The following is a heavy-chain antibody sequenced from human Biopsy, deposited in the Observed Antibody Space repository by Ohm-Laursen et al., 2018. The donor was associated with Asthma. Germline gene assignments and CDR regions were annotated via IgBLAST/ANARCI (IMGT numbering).Heavy chain of an antibody. D-gene: IGHD4-17*01. CDR2: VFWSGTT. Sequence: PSQTLSLTWTVGGAYIGSRDHHWSLIRQSPGTGLEWIGFVFWSGTTHYNRSLERRLSISIDTTRNEFSMTLRSVTAADTAVYFCARVASYGDLYFGIDVWGPGTTVSVS. V-gene: IGHV4-30-4*01. CDR3: ARVASYGDLYFGIDV. CDR1: GAYIGSRDHH. J-gene: IGHJ6*02.